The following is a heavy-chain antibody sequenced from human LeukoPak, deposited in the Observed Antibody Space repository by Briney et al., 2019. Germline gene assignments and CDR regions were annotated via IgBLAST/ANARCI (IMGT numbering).Heavy chain of an antibody. CDR3: ARDQGRGYSYGYYYFDY. Sequence: GGSLRLSCAASGFTFSSYAMHWVRQAPGKGLEWVAVISYDGSNKYYADSVKGRFTISRDNSKNTLYLQMNSLRAEDTAVYYCARDQGRGYSYGYYYFDYWGQGTLVTVSS. CDR2: ISYDGSNK. D-gene: IGHD5-18*01. CDR1: GFTFSSYA. J-gene: IGHJ4*02. V-gene: IGHV3-30-3*01.